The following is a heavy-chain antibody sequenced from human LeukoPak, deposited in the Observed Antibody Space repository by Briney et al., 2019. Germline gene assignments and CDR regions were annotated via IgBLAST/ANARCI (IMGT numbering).Heavy chain of an antibody. CDR2: IKQDGSEK. V-gene: IGHV3-7*01. D-gene: IGHD3-10*01. CDR3: ARDAGRLVRGALDY. Sequence: PGGSLRPSCAASGFTFSSYWMSWVRQAPGKGLEWVANIKQDGSEKYYVDSVKGRFTISRDNAKNSLYLQMNSLRAEDTAVYYCARDAGRLVRGALDYWGQGTLVTVSS. J-gene: IGHJ4*02. CDR1: GFTFSSYW.